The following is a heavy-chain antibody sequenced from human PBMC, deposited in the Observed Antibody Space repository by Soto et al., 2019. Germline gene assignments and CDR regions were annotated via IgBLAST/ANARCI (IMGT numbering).Heavy chain of an antibody. CDR3: ARVRQGCSSTSCYFDP. J-gene: IGHJ5*02. CDR1: GGSISSSNW. CDR2: IHHSGST. V-gene: IGHV4-4*02. D-gene: IGHD2-2*01. Sequence: SETLSLTCAVSGGSISSSNWWNWVRQPPGKGLEWIGEIHHSGSTNYNPSLKSRVTRSVDKSKNQFTLKLNSVSAADTAVYYCARVRQGCSSTSCYFDPWGQGTLVTVSS.